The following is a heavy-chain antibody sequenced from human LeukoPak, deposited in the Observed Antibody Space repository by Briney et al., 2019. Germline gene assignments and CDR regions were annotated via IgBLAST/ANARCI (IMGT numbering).Heavy chain of an antibody. CDR2: ININTGNP. J-gene: IGHJ6*03. Sequence: ASVKVSCKASGYTFTSYAMNWVRQAPGQGLEWMGCININTGNPTYAQGFTGRFVFSLDTSVSTAYLQISSLKAEDTAMYYCARVGFPTYYYYMDVWGKGTTVTVSS. D-gene: IGHD3-10*01. CDR1: GYTFTSYA. V-gene: IGHV7-4-1*02. CDR3: ARVGFPTYYYYMDV.